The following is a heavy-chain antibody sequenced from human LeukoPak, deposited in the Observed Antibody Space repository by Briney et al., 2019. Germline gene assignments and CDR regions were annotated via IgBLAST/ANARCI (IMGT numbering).Heavy chain of an antibody. J-gene: IGHJ6*03. D-gene: IGHD6-19*01. CDR1: GGTFSTDA. V-gene: IGHV1-69*05. Sequence: GASVKVSRKASGGTFSTDAISWVRQAPGQGLEWMGGIIPIFGTANYAQKFQGRVTITTDESTSTAYMELSSLRSEDTAVYYCARGRLEDYYYYMDVWGKGTTVTVSS. CDR3: ARGRLEDYYYYMDV. CDR2: IIPIFGTA.